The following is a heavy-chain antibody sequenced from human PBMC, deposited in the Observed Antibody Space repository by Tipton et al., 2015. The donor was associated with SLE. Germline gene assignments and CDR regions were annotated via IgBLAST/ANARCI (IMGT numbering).Heavy chain of an antibody. J-gene: IGHJ5*02. D-gene: IGHD6-19*01. V-gene: IGHV6-1*01. CDR1: GDSVSTNSAA. Sequence: GLVKPSQTLSLTCAISGDSVSTNSAAWTWIRQSPSRGLEWLGRTYYRSKWYSDYAVSVKSRITINPDTSKNQFSLQLNSVTPEDTAVYYCARYFPAGLYSSGWSWDQGTLVTVSS. CDR3: ARYFPAGLYSSGWS. CDR2: TYYRSKWYS.